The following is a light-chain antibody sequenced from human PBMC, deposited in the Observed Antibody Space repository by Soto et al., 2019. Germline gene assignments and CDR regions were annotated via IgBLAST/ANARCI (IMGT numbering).Light chain of an antibody. Sequence: EIVLTQSPATLSLSPGERATLSCRASQSVSRYLAWYQHKPGQAPRLLIYDASNRATGIPARFSGSGSGTDFTLTISSLEPEDFAVYYCQQRSNWPSITFGQGTRLEIK. CDR3: QQRSNWPSIT. CDR2: DAS. V-gene: IGKV3-11*01. CDR1: QSVSRY. J-gene: IGKJ5*01.